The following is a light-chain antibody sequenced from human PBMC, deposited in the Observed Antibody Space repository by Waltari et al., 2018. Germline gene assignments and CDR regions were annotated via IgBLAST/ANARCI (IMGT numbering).Light chain of an antibody. Sequence: DIQMTQSPFTLSASVGDRVTITCRASQSVSNWLAWYQQKPGKAPKLLIYMASSLESGVPSRFSASGSGTDFTLTISSLQPDDFATYSCQQYSSFSTFGQGTKV. J-gene: IGKJ2*01. V-gene: IGKV1-5*03. CDR1: QSVSNW. CDR3: QQYSSFST. CDR2: MAS.